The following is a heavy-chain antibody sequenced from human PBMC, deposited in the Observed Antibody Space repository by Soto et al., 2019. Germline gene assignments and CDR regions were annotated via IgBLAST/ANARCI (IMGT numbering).Heavy chain of an antibody. CDR3: AREYYYGSGSPGGHYYYYGMDV. D-gene: IGHD3-10*01. Sequence: QVQLVESGGGVVQPGRSLRLSCAASGFTFSSYAMHWVRQAPGKGLEWVAVISYDGSNKYYADSVKGRFTISRDNSKNTLYLQMNSLRAEDTALYYCAREYYYGSGSPGGHYYYYGMDVWGQGTTVTVSS. CDR2: ISYDGSNK. V-gene: IGHV3-30-3*01. CDR1: GFTFSSYA. J-gene: IGHJ6*02.